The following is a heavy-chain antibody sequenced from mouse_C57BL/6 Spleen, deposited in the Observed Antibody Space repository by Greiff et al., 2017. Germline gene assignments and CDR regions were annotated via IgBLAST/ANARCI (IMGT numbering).Heavy chain of an antibody. CDR3: ARGGYYYGSSTFAY. CDR1: GFTFSDYG. D-gene: IGHD1-1*01. CDR2: ISSGSSTI. Sequence: EVMLVESGGGLVKPGGSLKLSCAASGFTFSDYGMHWVRQAPEKGLEWVAYISSGSSTIYYADTVKGRFTISRDNAKNTLFLQMTSLRSEDTAMYYCARGGYYYGSSTFAYWGQGTLVTVSA. J-gene: IGHJ3*01. V-gene: IGHV5-17*01.